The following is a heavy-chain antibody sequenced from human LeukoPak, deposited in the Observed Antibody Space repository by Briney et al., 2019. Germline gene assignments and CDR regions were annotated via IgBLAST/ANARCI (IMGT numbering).Heavy chain of an antibody. J-gene: IGHJ3*02. D-gene: IGHD3-10*01. CDR1: GFTFSSYA. Sequence: PGGSLRLSCAASGFTFSSYAMSWVRQAPGKGLEWVSAISGSGGSTYYADSVKGRFTISRDNAKNSLYLQMNSLRAEDTAVYYCAKEVGGDYYPRTNFDIWGQGTMVTVSS. CDR2: ISGSGGST. V-gene: IGHV3-23*01. CDR3: AKEVGGDYYPRTNFDI.